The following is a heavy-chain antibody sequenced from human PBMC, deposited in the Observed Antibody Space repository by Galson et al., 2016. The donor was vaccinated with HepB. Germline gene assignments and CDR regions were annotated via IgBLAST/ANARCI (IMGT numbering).Heavy chain of an antibody. D-gene: IGHD2-2*02. J-gene: IGHJ4*02. CDR2: MNPTSGQT. Sequence: SVKVSCKASGYSFTTYDFNWVRQAPGQGLEWTGWMNPTSGQTGYARKFQGRITLTRDTSTSTAYMELSSLGSEDTAVYYCARNLPYTGDFDYWGQGTLVTVSS. CDR1: GYSFTTYD. V-gene: IGHV1-8*01. CDR3: ARNLPYTGDFDY.